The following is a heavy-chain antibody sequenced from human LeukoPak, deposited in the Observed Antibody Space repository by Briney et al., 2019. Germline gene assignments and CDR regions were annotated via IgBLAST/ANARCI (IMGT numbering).Heavy chain of an antibody. CDR2: IIYDGSNT. D-gene: IGHD2-15*01. V-gene: IGHV3-30*02. CDR1: GFTFNSYG. CDR3: ANSKGHYSGGSCNFCYDHAIDF. J-gene: IGHJ6*04. Sequence: GGSLRLSCAASGFTFNSYGMRWVRQGPGKGLEWVAFIIYDGSNTYYADSVKGRFTISRDNSKNTLYLQMNSLRAEDTAVYYCANSKGHYSGGSCNFCYDHAIDFWGKGTTVTVSS.